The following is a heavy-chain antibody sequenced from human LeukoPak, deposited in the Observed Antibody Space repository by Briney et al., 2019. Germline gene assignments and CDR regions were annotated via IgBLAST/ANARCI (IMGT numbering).Heavy chain of an antibody. CDR3: ARSGGSSSSVRVDY. J-gene: IGHJ4*02. V-gene: IGHV4-59*01. Sequence: PSETLSLTCTVPGGSISSYYWSWIRQPPGKGLEWIGYIYYSGSTKYNPSLKSRVTISVDTSKNQFSLQLSSVTAADTAVYYCARSGGSSSSVRVDYWGQGTLVTVSS. CDR1: GGSISSYY. D-gene: IGHD6-6*01. CDR2: IYYSGST.